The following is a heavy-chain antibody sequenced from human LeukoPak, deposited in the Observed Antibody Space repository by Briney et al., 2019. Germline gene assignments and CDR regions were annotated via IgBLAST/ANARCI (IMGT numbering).Heavy chain of an antibody. D-gene: IGHD3-10*01. J-gene: IGHJ4*02. CDR1: GFTFSSYS. Sequence: PGGSLRLSCAASGFTFSSYSMNWVRQAPGKGLEWVSSISSSSYIYYADSVKGRFTISRDNAKNSLYLQMNSLRAEDTAVYYCARDANGAVFDYWGQGTLVTVSS. CDR2: ISSSSYI. CDR3: ARDANGAVFDY. V-gene: IGHV3-21*01.